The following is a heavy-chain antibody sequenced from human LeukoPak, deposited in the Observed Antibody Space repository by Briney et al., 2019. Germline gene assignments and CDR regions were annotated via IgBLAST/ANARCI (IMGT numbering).Heavy chain of an antibody. J-gene: IGHJ4*02. D-gene: IGHD3-3*01. CDR2: IKQDGSEK. V-gene: IGHV3-7*03. Sequence: GGSLRLSCAASGFTFSTHWMSWVRQAPGKGLEWVANIKQDGSEKYYVDSVKGRFTISRDNAKDSLYLQMNSLRAEDTAVYYCAKVSSDFWGSYTFDHWGQGTPVTVSS. CDR1: GFTFSTHW. CDR3: AKVSSDFWGSYTFDH.